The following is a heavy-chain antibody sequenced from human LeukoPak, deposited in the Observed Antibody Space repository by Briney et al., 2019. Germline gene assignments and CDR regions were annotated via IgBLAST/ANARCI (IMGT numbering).Heavy chain of an antibody. V-gene: IGHV1-2*02. D-gene: IGHD2-21*02. J-gene: IGHJ4*02. Sequence: ASVKVSCKASGYTFTGYYLHWVRQAPGQGLEWMGWINPNSGGTKYAQNFQGRVTMTRDTSINTAYMEMSSLRSDDTAVYFCARADCSGGDCHTFFHHWGQGALVTVSS. CDR3: ARADCSGGDCHTFFHH. CDR1: GYTFTGYY. CDR2: INPNSGGT.